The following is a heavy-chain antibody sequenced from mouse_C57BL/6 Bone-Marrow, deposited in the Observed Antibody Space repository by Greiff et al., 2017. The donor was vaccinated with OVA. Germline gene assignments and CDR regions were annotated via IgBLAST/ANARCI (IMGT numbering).Heavy chain of an antibody. CDR2: IYPRSGNT. CDR1: GYTFTSYG. Sequence: QVQLQQSGAELARPGASVKLSCKASGYTFTSYGISWVKQRTGQGLEWIGEIYPRSGNTYYNEKLKGKATLTADKSSSTAYMELRSLTSADSAVYVCAREGLREYFDYWGQGTTLTVSS. J-gene: IGHJ2*01. CDR3: AREGLREYFDY. D-gene: IGHD2-4*01. V-gene: IGHV1-81*01.